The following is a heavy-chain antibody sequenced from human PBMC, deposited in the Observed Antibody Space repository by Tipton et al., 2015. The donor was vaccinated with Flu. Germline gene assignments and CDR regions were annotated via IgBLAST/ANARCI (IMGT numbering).Heavy chain of an antibody. CDR3: ARVNIAAAGTYYYYYMDV. J-gene: IGHJ6*03. V-gene: IGHV1-2*02. D-gene: IGHD6-13*01. CDR2: INPNSGGT. Sequence: QLVQSGAEVKKPGSSVKVSCKASGYTFTGYYMHWVRQAPGQGLEWMGWINPNSGGTNYAQKFQGRVTMTRDTSISTAYMELSRLRSDDPAVYYCARVNIAAAGTYYYYYMDVWGKGTTVTASS. CDR1: GYTFTGYY.